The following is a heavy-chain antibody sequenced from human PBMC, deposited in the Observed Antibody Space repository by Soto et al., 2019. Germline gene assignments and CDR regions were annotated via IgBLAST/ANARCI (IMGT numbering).Heavy chain of an antibody. V-gene: IGHV1-18*01. CDR2: ISAYNGNT. CDR1: GYTFTSYG. D-gene: IGHD6-13*01. Sequence: ASLKVSCKASGYTFTSYGISWVRQAPGQGLEWMGWISAYNGNTNYAQKLQGRVTMTTDTSTSTAYMELRSLRSDDTAVYHCARARSSSWYGDFDYWGQGTLVTVSS. CDR3: ARARSSSWYGDFDY. J-gene: IGHJ4*02.